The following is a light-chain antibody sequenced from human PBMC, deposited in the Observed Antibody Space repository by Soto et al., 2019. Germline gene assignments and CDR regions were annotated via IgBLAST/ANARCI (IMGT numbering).Light chain of an antibody. J-gene: IGKJ5*01. CDR2: DVS. CDR3: QQYDDLPIT. CDR1: QDISNY. Sequence: DIQMTQSPSSLSASVGDRVTITCQASQDISNYLNWYQQKPGKAPKLLIYDVSNTETGVPSRLSGSGSGTDFTFTISSLQPDDVATYYCQQYDDLPITFGQGTRLEIK. V-gene: IGKV1-33*01.